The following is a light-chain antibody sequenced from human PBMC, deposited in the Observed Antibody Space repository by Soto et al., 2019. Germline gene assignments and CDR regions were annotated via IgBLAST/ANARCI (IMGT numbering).Light chain of an antibody. J-gene: IGKJ1*01. CDR1: QSVSSSY. CDR3: QQYGSSPRGT. CDR2: GAS. V-gene: IGKV3-20*01. Sequence: EIVLTQSPGTLSLSPGERATLSCRASQSVSSSYLAWYQQKPGQAPRLLIYGASSMATGIPDRFSGSGSGTDFTLTISRLEPEDFAVDYCQQYGSSPRGTFGQGTKVEIK.